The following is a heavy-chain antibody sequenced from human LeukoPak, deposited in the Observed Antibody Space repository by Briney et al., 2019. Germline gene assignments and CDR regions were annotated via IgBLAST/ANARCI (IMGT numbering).Heavy chain of an antibody. V-gene: IGHV3-7*03. CDR2: IKPGGNEK. J-gene: IGHJ4*02. CDR3: AKGRYSGTTYYFDY. D-gene: IGHD5-12*01. CDR1: GFTFNNYW. Sequence: GGSLRLSCAASGFTFNNYWMTWVRQGPGKGLEWVANIKPGGNEKYYVDSVKGRFTISRDNAKNSLYLQMNSLRAEDTAMYYCAKGRYSGTTYYFDYWGQGTLVTVSS.